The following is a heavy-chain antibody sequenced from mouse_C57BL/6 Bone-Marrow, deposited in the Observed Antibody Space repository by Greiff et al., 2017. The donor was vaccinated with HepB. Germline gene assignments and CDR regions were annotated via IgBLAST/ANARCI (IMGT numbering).Heavy chain of an antibody. CDR3: ARAYYEYGWFAY. V-gene: IGHV1-81*01. D-gene: IGHD2-4*01. Sequence: QVQLQQSGAELARPGASVKLSCKASGYTFTSYGISWVKQRTGQGLEWIGEIYPRSGNTYYNEKFKGKATLTADKSSSTAYMELRSLTSEDSAVYFCARAYYEYGWFAYWGQGTLVTVSA. CDR1: GYTFTSYG. J-gene: IGHJ3*01. CDR2: IYPRSGNT.